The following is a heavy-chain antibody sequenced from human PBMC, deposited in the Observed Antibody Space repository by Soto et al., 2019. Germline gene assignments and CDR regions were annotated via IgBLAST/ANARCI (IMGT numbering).Heavy chain of an antibody. J-gene: IGHJ4*02. V-gene: IGHV1-69*13. CDR3: ARVTRSNGSGKPTFDY. CDR1: GGTFSSYA. D-gene: IGHD3-10*01. CDR2: IIPIFGTA. Sequence: SVKVSCKASGGTFSSYAISWVRQAPGQGLEWMGGIIPIFGTANYAQKFQGRVTITADESTSTAYMELSSLRSEDTAVYYCARVTRSNGSGKPTFDYWGQGTLVTVSS.